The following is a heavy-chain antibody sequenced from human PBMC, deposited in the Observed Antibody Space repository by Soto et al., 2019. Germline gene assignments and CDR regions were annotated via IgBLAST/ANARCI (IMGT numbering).Heavy chain of an antibody. CDR2: IYYSGST. V-gene: IGHV4-31*03. D-gene: IGHD5-18*01. CDR1: GGSISSGGYY. J-gene: IGHJ6*02. CDR3: ASRGYSYGSSHGMDG. Sequence: QVQLQESGPGLVKPSQTLSLTCTVSGGSISSGGYYWSWIRPDPGKGLEWIGYIYYSGSTDYDTSLKCRVTTSEDTYKNHSTLKLSSVTAADTAMYYRASRGYSYGSSHGMDGWGQGTTVTVSS.